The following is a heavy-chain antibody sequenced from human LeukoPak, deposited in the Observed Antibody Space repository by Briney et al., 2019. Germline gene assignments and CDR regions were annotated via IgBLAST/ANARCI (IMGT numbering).Heavy chain of an antibody. J-gene: IGHJ4*02. Sequence: GSSVNVSCMASGGTFSSYALSWVRQAGGQGLEWIGGSTPILGIANYAQDLQGRVTITADKSTNTAYLELSSLRSEDTAVYYCASQDSSGYYLIDYWGQGTLVTVSS. V-gene: IGHV1-69*10. CDR1: GGTFSSYA. CDR3: ASQDSSGYYLIDY. CDR2: STPILGIA. D-gene: IGHD3-22*01.